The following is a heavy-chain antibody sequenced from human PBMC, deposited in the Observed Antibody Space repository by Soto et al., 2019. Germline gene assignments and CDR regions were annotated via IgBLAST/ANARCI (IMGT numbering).Heavy chain of an antibody. D-gene: IGHD6-13*01. CDR3: ARYEGIADAGTRFDP. Sequence: QVQLVQSGAEVKKPGASVKVSCKASGYTFTSYGISWVRQAPGQGLEWMGWISAYNGNTNYAQKLQGRVTMTTDTSTRTASTELRSLRSDDPAVYDCARYEGIADAGTRFDPWGQGTLVTVSS. CDR1: GYTFTSYG. J-gene: IGHJ5*02. CDR2: ISAYNGNT. V-gene: IGHV1-18*01.